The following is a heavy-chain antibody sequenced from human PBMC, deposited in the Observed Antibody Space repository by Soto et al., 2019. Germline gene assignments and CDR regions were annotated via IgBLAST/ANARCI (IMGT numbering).Heavy chain of an antibody. V-gene: IGHV3-15*07. CDR1: GFTFSNAW. J-gene: IGHJ4*02. Sequence: EVQLVESGGGLVKPGGSLRLSWAASGFTFSNAWMNWVRQAPGKGLEWVGRIKSKTDGGTTDYAAPVKGRFTISRDDSKNTLYLQMNSLKTEDTAVYYCTTDLISAYYYDSSGYYYNDYWGQGTLVTVSS. D-gene: IGHD3-22*01. CDR2: IKSKTDGGTT. CDR3: TTDLISAYYYDSSGYYYNDY.